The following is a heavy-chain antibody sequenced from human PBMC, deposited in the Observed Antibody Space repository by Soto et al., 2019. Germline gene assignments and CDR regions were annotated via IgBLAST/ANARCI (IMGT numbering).Heavy chain of an antibody. CDR1: GFTFGDYA. CDR2: IRSKAYGGTT. CDR3: TRDSSPLGAQGDY. J-gene: IGHJ4*02. V-gene: IGHV3-49*03. Sequence: GGSLRLSCTASGFTFGDYAMSWFRQAPGKGLEWVGFIRSKAYGGTTEYAASVKGRFTISRDDSKSIAYLQMNSLKTEDTAVYYCTRDSSPLGAQGDYWGQGTLVTVSS.